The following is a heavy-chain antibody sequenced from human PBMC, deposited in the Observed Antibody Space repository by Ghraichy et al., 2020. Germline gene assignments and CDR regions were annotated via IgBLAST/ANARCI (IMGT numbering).Heavy chain of an antibody. J-gene: IGHJ4*02. CDR3: AKDRSWHSSSWAPDY. Sequence: GGSLRLSWAASGVSVSSYAMTGVRQATGKGLECVALISGTAENIYYTDSVKGRSTISRDNSKNTLSLQMNSLGAEDTAVYYCAKDRSWHSSSWAPDYWGQGT. CDR1: GVSVSSYA. D-gene: IGHD6-13*01. V-gene: IGHV3-23*01. CDR2: ISGTAENI.